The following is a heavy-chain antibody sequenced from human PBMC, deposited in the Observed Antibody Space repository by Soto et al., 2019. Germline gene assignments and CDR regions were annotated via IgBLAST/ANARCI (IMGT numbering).Heavy chain of an antibody. J-gene: IGHJ4*02. V-gene: IGHV4-30-2*03. Sequence: ILSLTCTVSGGSISSGGCSWSWIRQPPGKGQEGIGYFYHSASTYYNTSLKSRVTISLDTSKNQFSLKLSSVTAADTAVFFCARQVVTASSPIYYFDYWGQGILVTVSS. CDR2: FYHSAST. CDR1: GGSISSGGCS. CDR3: ARQVVTASSPIYYFDY. D-gene: IGHD2-21*02.